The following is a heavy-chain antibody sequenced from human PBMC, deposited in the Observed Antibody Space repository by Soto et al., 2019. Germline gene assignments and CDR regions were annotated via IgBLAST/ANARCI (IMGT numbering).Heavy chain of an antibody. J-gene: IGHJ3*01. D-gene: IGHD2-21*02. CDR2: IAASVTYT. V-gene: IGHV3-23*01. CDR1: SLNSINDA. Sequence: EAQLLESGGTLVQPGGSLRLSCAASSLNSINDAMAWVRQAPGKGLEWVSTIAASVTYTYYADSVRGRFTISRDNSRSTVYLQMNTLRADDTAVYYCAIQNTAKRAFDVWGQGTVVTVSA. CDR3: AIQNTAKRAFDV.